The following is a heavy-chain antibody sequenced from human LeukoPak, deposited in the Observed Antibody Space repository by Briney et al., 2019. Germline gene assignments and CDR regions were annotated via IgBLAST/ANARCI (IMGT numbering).Heavy chain of an antibody. Sequence: SVKVSCKASGGTFSSYAISWVRQAPGRGLEWMGGIIPIFGTANYAQKFQGRVTITTDESTSTAYMELSSLRSEDTAVYYCARGVMSFDYYYYYMDVWGKGTTVTVPS. V-gene: IGHV1-69*05. D-gene: IGHD2-8*01. CDR3: ARGVMSFDYYYYYMDV. CDR2: IIPIFGTA. J-gene: IGHJ6*03. CDR1: GGTFSSYA.